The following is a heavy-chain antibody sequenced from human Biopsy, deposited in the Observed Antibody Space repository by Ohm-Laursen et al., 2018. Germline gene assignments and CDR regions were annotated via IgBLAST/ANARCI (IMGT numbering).Heavy chain of an antibody. CDR3: VKDIRRYFCGMDV. J-gene: IGHJ6*02. CDR1: DFTFDDYA. Sequence: SLRLSCAASDFTFDDYAMSWVRQRPGKGLEWVSGITWNSGHIAYADSVKGRFTISRDNAKNVLWLQMNSLRVDDTAMYYCVKDIRRYFCGMDVWGQGTTVTVSS. D-gene: IGHD3-3*01. CDR2: ITWNSGHI. V-gene: IGHV3-9*01.